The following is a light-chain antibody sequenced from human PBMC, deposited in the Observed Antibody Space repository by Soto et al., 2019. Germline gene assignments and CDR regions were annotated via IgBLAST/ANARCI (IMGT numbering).Light chain of an antibody. CDR2: EVS. CDR1: SSDVGAYDY. V-gene: IGLV2-14*03. CDR3: SSYTSSSTRV. J-gene: IGLJ1*01. Sequence: QSVLTQPASVSGSPGQSITISCTGTSSDVGAYDYVSWYQQHPDKAPKLMIYEVSNRPSGVSDRFSGSESVNTATLTISGLQDEDEADYYCSSYTSSSTRVFGTGTKLTVL.